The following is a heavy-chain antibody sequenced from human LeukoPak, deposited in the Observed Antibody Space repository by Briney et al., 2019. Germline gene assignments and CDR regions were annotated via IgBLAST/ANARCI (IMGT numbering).Heavy chain of an antibody. CDR3: AREVHGGDCYAFDI. J-gene: IGHJ3*02. Sequence: GASVKVSCKXSGGTFSSYAISWVRQAPGQGLEWMGGIIPIFGTANYSQKFQGRVTITTDESTSTAYMELSSLRSEDTAVYYCAREVHGGDCYAFDIWGQGTMVTVSS. CDR1: GGTFSSYA. V-gene: IGHV1-69*05. D-gene: IGHD2-21*02. CDR2: IIPIFGTA.